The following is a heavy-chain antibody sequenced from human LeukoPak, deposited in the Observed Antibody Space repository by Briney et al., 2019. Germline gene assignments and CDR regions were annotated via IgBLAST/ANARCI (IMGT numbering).Heavy chain of an antibody. Sequence: SETLSLTCTVSGGSISSGSYYWSWIRQPAGKGLEWIGRIYTSGSTNYNPSLKSRVTISEDTSKNQFSLKLSAVTAADTAVYYCARAVAGTPGYYFDYWGQGTLVTVSS. J-gene: IGHJ4*02. D-gene: IGHD6-19*01. V-gene: IGHV4-61*02. CDR3: ARAVAGTPGYYFDY. CDR1: GGSISSGSYY. CDR2: IYTSGST.